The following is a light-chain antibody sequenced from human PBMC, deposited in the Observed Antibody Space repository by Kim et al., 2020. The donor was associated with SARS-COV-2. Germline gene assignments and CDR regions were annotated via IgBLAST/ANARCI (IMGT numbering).Light chain of an antibody. CDR2: GAS. CDR3: QHFDGSPVT. CDR1: QNIDNNN. J-gene: IGKJ1*01. V-gene: IGKV3-20*01. Sequence: SPGERATRSCRASQNIDNNNLAWYQQRLGQAPRLLVYGASSRANGIPDRFSGSGSGTDFTLTISGLEPEDFAVYSCQHFDGSPVTFGQGTKVDIK.